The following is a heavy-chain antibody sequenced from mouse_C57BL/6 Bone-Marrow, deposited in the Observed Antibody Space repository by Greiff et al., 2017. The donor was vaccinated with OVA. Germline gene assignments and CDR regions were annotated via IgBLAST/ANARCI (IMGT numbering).Heavy chain of an antibody. CDR3: ARLGTTVVGSFDY. D-gene: IGHD1-1*01. CDR1: GYTFTSYG. J-gene: IGHJ2*01. Sequence: QVQLKESGAELARPGASVKLSCKASGYTFTSYGISWVKQRTGQGLEWIGEIYPRSGNTYYNEKFKGKATLTADKSYSTAYMELRSLTSEDSAVYFCARLGTTVVGSFDYWGQGTTLTVSS. V-gene: IGHV1-81*01. CDR2: IYPRSGNT.